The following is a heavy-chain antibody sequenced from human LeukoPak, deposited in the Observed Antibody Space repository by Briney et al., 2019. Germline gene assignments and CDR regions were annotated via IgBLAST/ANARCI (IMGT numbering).Heavy chain of an antibody. CDR1: GFTFSSYW. D-gene: IGHD5-18*01. CDR2: IKSDGSST. V-gene: IGHV3-74*01. CDR3: ARDRGYGFDY. J-gene: IGHJ4*02. Sequence: PGGSLRLSCAASGFTFSSYWMHWVRQVPGKGLVWVSHIKSDGSSTSYADSVKGRLTISRDNAKNTLYLQMNSLRAEDTAVYYCARDRGYGFDYWGQGTLVTVSS.